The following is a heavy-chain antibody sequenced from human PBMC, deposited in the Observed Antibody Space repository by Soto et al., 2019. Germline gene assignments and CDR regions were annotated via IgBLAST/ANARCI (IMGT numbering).Heavy chain of an antibody. Sequence: VQLVQSGAEVKKPGASVKVSCKASGYTFTSYYMHWVRQAPGQGLEWMGIINPSGGSTSYAQKFQGRVTMTRDTSTSTVYMELSSLRSEDTAVYYCARLDYGGNSRPSLGYWGQGTLVTVSS. D-gene: IGHD4-17*01. CDR2: INPSGGST. CDR3: ARLDYGGNSRPSLGY. J-gene: IGHJ4*02. V-gene: IGHV1-46*03. CDR1: GYTFTSYY.